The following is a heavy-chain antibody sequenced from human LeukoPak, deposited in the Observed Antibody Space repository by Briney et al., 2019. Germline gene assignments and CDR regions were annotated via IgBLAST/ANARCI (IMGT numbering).Heavy chain of an antibody. J-gene: IGHJ4*02. D-gene: IGHD3-16*01. CDR3: ARGVWGSYFYRDY. V-gene: IGHV1-8*01. Sequence: ASVTVSCEASGYTFTSYDINWVRQATGQGLEWMGWMNPNSGNTGYAQKFQGRVTMTRNTSISTAYMELSSLRSEDTAVYYCARGVWGSYFYRDYWGQGTLVTVSS. CDR2: MNPNSGNT. CDR1: GYTFTSYD.